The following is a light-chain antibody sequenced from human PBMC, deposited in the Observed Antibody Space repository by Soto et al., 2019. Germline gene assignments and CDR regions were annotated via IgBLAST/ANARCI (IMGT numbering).Light chain of an antibody. CDR1: SSNIGHNF. V-gene: IGLV1-51*01. Sequence: QSVLTQPPSVSAAPGQNVTISCSGSSSNIGHNFVAWYQQLPGTAPKLLIYDNNKRHSGLPDRFSGSKSGTSATLDISGLQTGDEADYYCGTWDTSLTAAVFGGGTKLTVL. CDR3: GTWDTSLTAAV. J-gene: IGLJ3*02. CDR2: DNN.